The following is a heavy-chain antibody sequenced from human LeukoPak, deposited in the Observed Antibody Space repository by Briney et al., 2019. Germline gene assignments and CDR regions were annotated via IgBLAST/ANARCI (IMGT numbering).Heavy chain of an antibody. CDR3: ARGPLPVY. CDR1: GGSFSGDY. V-gene: IGHV4-34*01. J-gene: IGHJ4*02. Sequence: SETLSLTCAVYGGSFSGDYWSWIRQPPGKGLEWIGEINHSGSTNYNPSLKSRVTISVDTSKNQFSLKLSSVTAADTAVYYCARGPLPVYWGQGTLVTVSS. CDR2: INHSGST.